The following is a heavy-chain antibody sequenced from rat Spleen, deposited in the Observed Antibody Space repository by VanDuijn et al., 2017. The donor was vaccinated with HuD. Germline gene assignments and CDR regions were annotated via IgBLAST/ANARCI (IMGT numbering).Heavy chain of an antibody. CDR2: MWSGGST. D-gene: IGHD1-12*02. CDR3: TRGMGLFDY. J-gene: IGHJ2*01. V-gene: IGHV2-15*01. Sequence: QVQLKESGPGLVQPSETLSLTCTVSGFSLTSFSVSWVRQSSGRGPEWMGRMWSGGSTAYNSALKSRLSISRDTSKSQVFLTMNSLQTDDTAIYFCTRGMGLFDYWGQGVMVTVSS. CDR1: GFSLTSFS.